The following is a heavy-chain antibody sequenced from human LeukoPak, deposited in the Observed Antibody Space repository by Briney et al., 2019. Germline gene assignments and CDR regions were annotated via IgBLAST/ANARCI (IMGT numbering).Heavy chain of an antibody. Sequence: PAASVKVSCKASGYTFTGYYIHWVRQAPGQGLEWMGWINPISGGTNYAQKFQGRVTMTRDTSISTAYMELSRLRSDDTAVYYCARLDGSVDFWGQGTLVTVSS. CDR1: GYTFTGYY. V-gene: IGHV1-2*02. CDR3: ARLDGSVDF. D-gene: IGHD1-1*01. CDR2: INPISGGT. J-gene: IGHJ4*02.